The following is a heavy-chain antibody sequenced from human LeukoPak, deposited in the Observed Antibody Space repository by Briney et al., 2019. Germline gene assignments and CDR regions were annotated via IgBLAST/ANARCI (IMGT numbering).Heavy chain of an antibody. CDR2: IYYSGST. CDR3: AGDNGGSYRPFDY. D-gene: IGHD1-26*01. Sequence: SETLSLTCTVSGGSISSSSYYWGWIRQPPGKGLEWIGSIYYSGSTYYNPSLKSRVTISVDTSKNQFSLKLSSVTAADTAVYYCAGDNGGSYRPFDYWGQGTLVTVSS. V-gene: IGHV4-39*07. CDR1: GGSISSSSYY. J-gene: IGHJ4*02.